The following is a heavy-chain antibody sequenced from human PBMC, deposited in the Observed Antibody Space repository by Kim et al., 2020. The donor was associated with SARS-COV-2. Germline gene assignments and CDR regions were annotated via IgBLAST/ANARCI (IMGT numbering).Heavy chain of an antibody. Sequence: GSLRLSCAASGFTFNRSWMNWVRQAPGKGLEWVANINQDGSQKYYVDSVKGRFTISRDNAKNSVYLQMNSLRAEDTAVYYCATFTSLADWGQGTLVTV. J-gene: IGHJ4*02. V-gene: IGHV3-7*03. CDR1: GFTFNRSW. CDR3: ATFTSLAD. CDR2: INQDGSQK. D-gene: IGHD3-16*01.